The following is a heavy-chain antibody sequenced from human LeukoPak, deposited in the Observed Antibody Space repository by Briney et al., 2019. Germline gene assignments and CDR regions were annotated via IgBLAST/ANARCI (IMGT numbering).Heavy chain of an antibody. J-gene: IGHJ5*02. D-gene: IGHD4-17*01. V-gene: IGHV1-3*04. CDR1: GYTFTSYA. CDR2: INTGNGDT. Sequence: ASVKVSCKASGYTFTSYAMHWVRQAPGQRLEWMGWINTGNGDTKYSQKFQGRVTITRDTSASTAYMELSSLRSEDTAVYYCARDRYAPYDYGDQGVGNWFDPWGQGTLVTVSS. CDR3: ARDRYAPYDYGDQGVGNWFDP.